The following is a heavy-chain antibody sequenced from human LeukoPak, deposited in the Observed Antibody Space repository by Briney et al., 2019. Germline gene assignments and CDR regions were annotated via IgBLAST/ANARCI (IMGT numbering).Heavy chain of an antibody. V-gene: IGHV3-33*01. CDR2: IRCDGSNK. CDR1: GFTFSSYG. J-gene: IGHJ4*02. D-gene: IGHD3-10*01. Sequence: PGRSLRLSCAASGFTFSSYGMHWVRQAPGKGLEWVAVIRCDGSNKYYADSVKGRFTISRDNSKNTLYLQMNSLRAEDTAVYYCARDKGGLLWFRELLFYFDYWGQGTLVTVSS. CDR3: ARDKGGLLWFRELLFYFDY.